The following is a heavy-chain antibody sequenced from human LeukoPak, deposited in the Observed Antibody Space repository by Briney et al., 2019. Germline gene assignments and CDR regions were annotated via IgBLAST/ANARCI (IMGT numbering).Heavy chain of an antibody. CDR2: MNPNSGNT. CDR3: ARGPYRRLHY. Sequence: ASVKVSCKASGYTFSSYDINWVRQAAGQGLEWMGWMNPNSGNTGYAQKLQGRVTMTRNTSITTAYMELSSLRFEDTAVYYCARGPYRRLHYWGQGTLVTVSS. D-gene: IGHD3-16*02. J-gene: IGHJ4*02. CDR1: GYTFSSYD. V-gene: IGHV1-8*01.